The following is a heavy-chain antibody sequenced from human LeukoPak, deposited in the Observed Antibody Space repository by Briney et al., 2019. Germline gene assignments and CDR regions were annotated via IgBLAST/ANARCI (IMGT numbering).Heavy chain of an antibody. D-gene: IGHD6-19*01. CDR1: GFTFSSYA. Sequence: GGSLRLSCAASGFTFSSYAMHWVRQAPCKGLEWVAVISYDGSNKYYADSVKGRFTISRDNSKNTLYLQMNSLRAEDTAVYYCAGSGYSSGWYYFDYWGQGTLVTVSS. CDR3: AGSGYSSGWYYFDY. V-gene: IGHV3-30-3*01. CDR2: ISYDGSNK. J-gene: IGHJ4*02.